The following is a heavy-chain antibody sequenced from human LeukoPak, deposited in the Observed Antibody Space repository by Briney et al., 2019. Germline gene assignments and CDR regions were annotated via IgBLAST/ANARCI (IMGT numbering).Heavy chain of an antibody. Sequence: GGSLRLSCAASRFTFSTYGMHWVRQAPGKGLEWVAVISNEGSVTYFADSVKGRFTISRDNSKNTLYLQMNSLRAEDTAVYYCALSWDYWGQGTLVTVSS. CDR3: ALSWDY. D-gene: IGHD5/OR15-5a*01. CDR1: RFTFSTYG. CDR2: ISNEGSVT. J-gene: IGHJ4*02. V-gene: IGHV3-30*03.